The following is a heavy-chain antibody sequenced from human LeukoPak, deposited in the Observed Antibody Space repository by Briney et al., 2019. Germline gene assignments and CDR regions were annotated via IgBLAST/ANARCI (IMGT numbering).Heavy chain of an antibody. V-gene: IGHV3-7*01. CDR1: GFTFSSYD. Sequence: GGSLRLSCAVSGFTFSSYDMHWVRQAPDKGLEWVANIKKDGSEKYYVDSVKGRFTISRDNAKNSLYLQMNSLRAEDTAVYYCARDLYRIVVVPHYFDYWGQGTLVTVSS. CDR3: ARDLYRIVVVPHYFDY. CDR2: IKKDGSEK. D-gene: IGHD3-22*01. J-gene: IGHJ4*02.